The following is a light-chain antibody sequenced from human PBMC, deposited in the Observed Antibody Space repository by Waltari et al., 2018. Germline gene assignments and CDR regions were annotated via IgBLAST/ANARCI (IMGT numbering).Light chain of an antibody. CDR3: SSYGGNNNVL. CDR1: IIDVGGYNY. V-gene: IGLV2-8*01. Sequence: QSALPQPPSPSGSAGQSVTIHCTGPIIDVGGYNYVSWYQQPPGKAPELIICEVTQRPSGVPDRFSGSKSGNTASLTVSGLQADDEADYYCSSYGGNNNVLFGGGTELTVL. CDR2: EVT. J-gene: IGLJ2*01.